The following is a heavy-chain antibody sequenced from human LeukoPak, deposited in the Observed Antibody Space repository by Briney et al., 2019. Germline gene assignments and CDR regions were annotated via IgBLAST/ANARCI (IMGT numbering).Heavy chain of an antibody. D-gene: IGHD3-22*01. J-gene: IGHJ4*02. Sequence: VKVSCKASGLTLTSSAMQWVRQARGQRLEWIGWIVVGSGNTNYAQKFQERVTITRDMSTSTAYMELSSLRSEDTAVYYCAADRYDSSGYYHFDYWGQGTLVTVSS. CDR1: GLTLTSSA. CDR2: IVVGSGNT. V-gene: IGHV1-58*02. CDR3: AADRYDSSGYYHFDY.